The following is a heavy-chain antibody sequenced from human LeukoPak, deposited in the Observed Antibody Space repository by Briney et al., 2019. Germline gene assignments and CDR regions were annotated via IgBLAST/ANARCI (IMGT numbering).Heavy chain of an antibody. CDR2: INSDGINT. CDR1: GFTFSNYW. D-gene: IGHD3-10*01. V-gene: IGHV3-74*01. CDR3: ARVSSKAMVRGIITKKNYYYYYMDV. J-gene: IGHJ6*03. Sequence: SGGSLRLSCAASGFTFSNYWMHWVRQAPGKGLVWVSRINSDGINTSYADSVKGRFTISRDNAKNSLYLQMNSLRAEDTAVYYCARVSSKAMVRGIITKKNYYYYYMDVWGKGTTVTISS.